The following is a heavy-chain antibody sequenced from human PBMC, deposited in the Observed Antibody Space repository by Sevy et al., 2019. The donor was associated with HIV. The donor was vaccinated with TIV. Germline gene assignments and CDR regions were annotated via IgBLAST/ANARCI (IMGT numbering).Heavy chain of an antibody. CDR3: TRGYYYDSSGYSDY. CDR2: IRSKDYGGAT. Sequence: GGSLRLSCTGSGFTFGDYAMSWFRQAPGMGLEWVGFIRSKDYGGATEKAASVKGRFTISRDDSKSIADLQMNSLKTEDTAVYYCTRGYYYDSSGYSDYWGQGTLVTVSS. CDR1: GFTFGDYA. V-gene: IGHV3-49*03. D-gene: IGHD3-22*01. J-gene: IGHJ4*02.